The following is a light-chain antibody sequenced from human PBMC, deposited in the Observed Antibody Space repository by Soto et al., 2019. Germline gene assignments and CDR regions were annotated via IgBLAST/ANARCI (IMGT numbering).Light chain of an antibody. Sequence: DIQMTQSPSSLSVSVGDRVTITCRASQSITNYLNWYQQKPGKAPKLLVYAASSLQSGVPSRFSGNGSGTDFTLTISSLQPEDFARYYCQQSDSYPYTFGQGTKLEI. CDR1: QSITNY. CDR2: AAS. V-gene: IGKV1-39*01. J-gene: IGKJ2*01. CDR3: QQSDSYPYT.